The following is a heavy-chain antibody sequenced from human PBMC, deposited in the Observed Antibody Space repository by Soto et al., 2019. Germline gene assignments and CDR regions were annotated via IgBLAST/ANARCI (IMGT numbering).Heavy chain of an antibody. CDR3: ASGTTNALFDY. J-gene: IGHJ4*02. V-gene: IGHV1-18*01. CDR2: ISAYNGNT. CDR1: GYTFTSYG. D-gene: IGHD4-17*01. Sequence: ASVNVSFKASGYTFTSYGISWVRQAPGQGLEWMGWISAYNGNTNYAQKLQGRVTMTTDTSTSTAYMELRSLRSDDTAVYYCASGTTNALFDYWGQGTLVTVSS.